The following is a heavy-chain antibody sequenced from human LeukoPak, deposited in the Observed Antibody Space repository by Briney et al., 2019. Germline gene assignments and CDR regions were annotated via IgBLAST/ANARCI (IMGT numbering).Heavy chain of an antibody. CDR2: ILYDGSRK. V-gene: IGHV3-30*18. CDR3: AKDRMRYCGGDCPIDY. D-gene: IGHD2-21*01. CDR1: GFTFTNYA. J-gene: IGHJ4*02. Sequence: GKSLRLSCAASGFTFTNYAMHWVRQAPGKGLEWVANILYDGSRKNYADSVKGRFSVYRDNSNYSLYLQMNSLRIEDTAVYYCAKDRMRYCGGDCPIDYWGQGTLVTVSS.